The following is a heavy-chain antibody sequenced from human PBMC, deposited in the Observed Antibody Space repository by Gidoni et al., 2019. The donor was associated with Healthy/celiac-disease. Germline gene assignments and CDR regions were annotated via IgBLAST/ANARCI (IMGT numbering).Heavy chain of an antibody. CDR2: INHSGST. V-gene: IGHV4-34*01. CDR3: ARGTVTTRKFQN. CDR1: AGSFSGYY. D-gene: IGHD4-17*01. Sequence: QVQLLQWGAGLLKPSETLPLPSAVYAGSFSGYYWSWIRQPPGKGLEWMGEINHSGSTNDNQALKRRVTISVDTSKNQFSLKLSSVTAADTAVYYGARGTVTTRKFQNWGQGTLVTVSS. J-gene: IGHJ1*01.